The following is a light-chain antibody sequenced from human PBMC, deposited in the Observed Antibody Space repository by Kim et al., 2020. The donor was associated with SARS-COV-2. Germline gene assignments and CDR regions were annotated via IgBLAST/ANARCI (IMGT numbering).Light chain of an antibody. CDR2: WAS. J-gene: IGKJ4*01. V-gene: IGKV4-1*01. Sequence: DIVMTQSPDFLTVALGERATINCKSSQNLLYNSNNKNYLAWYQQKLGQPPKLLIHWASTRESGVPDRFSGSGSRTDFTLTISSLEAEDVAVYYCQQYYGHPLTFGGGTKVDIK. CDR3: QQYYGHPLT. CDR1: QNLLYNSNNKNY.